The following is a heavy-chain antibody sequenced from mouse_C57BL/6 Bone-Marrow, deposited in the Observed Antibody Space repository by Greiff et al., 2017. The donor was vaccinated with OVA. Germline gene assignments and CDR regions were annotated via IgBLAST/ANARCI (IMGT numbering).Heavy chain of an antibody. CDR1: GFTFSSYG. CDR3: ARRDYYGSSYGY. CDR2: ISSGGSYT. Sequence: EVKVVESGGDLVKPGGSLKLSCAASGFTFSSYGMSWVRQTPDKRLEWVATISSGGSYTYYPDSVKGRFTISRDNAKNTLYLQMSSLKSEDTAMYYCARRDYYGSSYGYWGQGTTLTVSS. J-gene: IGHJ2*01. V-gene: IGHV5-6*02. D-gene: IGHD1-1*01.